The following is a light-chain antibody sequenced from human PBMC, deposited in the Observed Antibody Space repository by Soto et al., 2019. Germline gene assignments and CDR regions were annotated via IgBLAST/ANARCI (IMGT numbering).Light chain of an antibody. CDR3: QQYHNWPPWT. CDR1: QSVSSSY. V-gene: IGKV3-15*01. CDR2: GAS. Sequence: EIVLTQSPGTLSFSPGERATLSYGAIQSVSSSYLAWYQQKPGQAPRLLIYGASTRATGIPARFSGSGSGTEFTLTISSLQSEDFAVYYCQQYHNWPPWTFGQGTKVDIK. J-gene: IGKJ1*01.